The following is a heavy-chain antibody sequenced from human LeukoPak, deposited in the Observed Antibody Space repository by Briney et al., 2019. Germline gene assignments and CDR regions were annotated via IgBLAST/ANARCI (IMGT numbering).Heavy chain of an antibody. D-gene: IGHD3-10*01. V-gene: IGHV5-51*01. J-gene: IGHJ4*02. CDR3: ARHYYGDDY. CDR1: GYTFTSYW. Sequence: GESLKISCKGSGYTFTSYWIGWVRQMPGKGPEWMGVIYGGDSTTRYSPSFQGQVTISVDKSINTAYLQRSSLEASDTAMYYCARHYYGDDYWGQGTLVTVSS. CDR2: IYGGDSTT.